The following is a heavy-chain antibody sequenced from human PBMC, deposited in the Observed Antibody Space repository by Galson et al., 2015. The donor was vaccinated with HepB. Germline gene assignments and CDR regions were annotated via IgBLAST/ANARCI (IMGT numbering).Heavy chain of an antibody. J-gene: IGHJ4*02. D-gene: IGHD3-10*01. CDR3: ARGGDRGRVRGDDY. CDR2: IYSGGST. CDR1: GFTVSSNY. V-gene: IGHV3-53*01. Sequence: SLRLSCAASGFTVSSNYMSWVRQAPGKGLEWVSVIYSGGSTYYGDSVKGRFTISRDNSKNTLYLQMNSLRAEDTAMYYCARGGDRGRVRGDDYWGQGTLVTVSS.